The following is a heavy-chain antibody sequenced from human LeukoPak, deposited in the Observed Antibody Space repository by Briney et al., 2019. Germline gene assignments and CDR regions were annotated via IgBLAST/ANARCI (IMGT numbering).Heavy chain of an antibody. CDR2: FDPEDGET. CDR3: ATGPSSSWYPDY. J-gene: IGHJ4*02. CDR1: GHTLTELY. D-gene: IGHD6-13*01. Sequence: ASVSVSYRVSGHTLTELYMHWVRQAPGKGREGMGGFDPEDGETIYAQKFHGRVTMTDDTSTDTAYMELSSLRSEDTAVYYCATGPSSSWYPDYWGQGTLVTVSS. V-gene: IGHV1-24*01.